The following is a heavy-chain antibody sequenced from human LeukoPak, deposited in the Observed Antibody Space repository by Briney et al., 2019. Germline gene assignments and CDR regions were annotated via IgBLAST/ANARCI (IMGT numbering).Heavy chain of an antibody. J-gene: IGHJ4*02. CDR2: ISGRSSHV. D-gene: IGHD3-16*01. CDR3: GRAFPPLRTASAGDL. Sequence: PGGSPRLSCSASGFSFSDYDMNWFRQAPGKGLEWISSISGRSSHVYYGDSVKGRFSISRDNAMNSVFLQMNSLGVDDTAVYYCGRAFPPLRTASAGDLWGQGTLVTVSS. CDR1: GFSFSDYD. V-gene: IGHV3-21*01.